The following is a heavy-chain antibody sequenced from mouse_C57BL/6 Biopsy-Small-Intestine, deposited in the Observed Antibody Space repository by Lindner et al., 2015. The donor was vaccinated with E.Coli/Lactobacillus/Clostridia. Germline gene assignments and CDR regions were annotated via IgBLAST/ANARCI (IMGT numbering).Heavy chain of an antibody. Sequence: SVKVSCKASGYTFTGYCIHWVRQAPGQGLEWMGWINPNSGGTNYAQKFQGWVTMTRDTSISTAYMELSRLTSDDTAVYYCARGSHPATWAVAGLHDAFDVWGQGTMVTVSS. CDR3: ARGSHPATWAVAGLHDAFDV. D-gene: IGHD2-3*01. J-gene: IGHJ1*01. CDR1: GYTFTGYC. CDR2: INPNSGGT. V-gene: IGHV1-53*01.